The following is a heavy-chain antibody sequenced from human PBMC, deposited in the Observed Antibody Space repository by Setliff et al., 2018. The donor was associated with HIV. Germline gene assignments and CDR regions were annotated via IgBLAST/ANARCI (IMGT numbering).Heavy chain of an antibody. Sequence: HPGGSLRLSCAASGFMFTSYAMTWVRQAPGKGLEWVSTIRGSGDTTHYADFVKGRFTISRDNSENTLYLQMISLRAEDMAVYYCAREDSSWYGSLDYWGQGTLVTVSS. CDR2: IRGSGDTT. V-gene: IGHV3-23*01. J-gene: IGHJ4*02. CDR1: GFMFTSYA. CDR3: AREDSSWYGSLDY. D-gene: IGHD6-13*01.